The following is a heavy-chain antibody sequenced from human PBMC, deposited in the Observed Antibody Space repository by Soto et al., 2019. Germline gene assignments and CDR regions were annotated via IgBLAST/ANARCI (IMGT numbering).Heavy chain of an antibody. V-gene: IGHV3-48*02. Sequence: PGGSLRLSCAASGFTFSSYSMNWVRQAPGKGLEWVSYISSSSSTIYYADSVKGRFTISRDNAKNSLYLQMNSLRDEDTAVYYCARDTIFGVVIDGWFDPWGQGTLVTVSS. J-gene: IGHJ5*02. CDR2: ISSSSSTI. CDR1: GFTFSSYS. D-gene: IGHD3-3*01. CDR3: ARDTIFGVVIDGWFDP.